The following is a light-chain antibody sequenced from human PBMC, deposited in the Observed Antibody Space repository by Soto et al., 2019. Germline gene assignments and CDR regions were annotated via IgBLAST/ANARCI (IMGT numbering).Light chain of an antibody. CDR2: GAS. Sequence: EIVLTQSPATLSLSPGERATLSCRASQSVRGYIAWYQQKPGQAPRPLIYGASNRATGIPARFSCSGSGTDFTLTISSLEPEDFAVYYCQQRSNWPPGLTFGGGTKVEIK. CDR3: QQRSNWPPGLT. CDR1: QSVRGY. J-gene: IGKJ4*01. V-gene: IGKV3-11*01.